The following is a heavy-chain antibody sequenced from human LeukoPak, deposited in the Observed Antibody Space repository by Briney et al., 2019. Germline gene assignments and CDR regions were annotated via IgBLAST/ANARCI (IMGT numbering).Heavy chain of an antibody. Sequence: GGSLRPSCAASGFTFSNARMSGVRQAPGGGREWVGRIKSKTDGGTTDYAARVNGRFTISRDVSKSPLYLQMNSLKTEDTAVYYCTTDRGSYHGYWGQGTLVTVSS. V-gene: IGHV3-15*01. J-gene: IGHJ4*02. CDR3: TTDRGSYHGY. CDR1: GFTFSNAR. D-gene: IGHD1-26*01. CDR2: IKSKTDGGTT.